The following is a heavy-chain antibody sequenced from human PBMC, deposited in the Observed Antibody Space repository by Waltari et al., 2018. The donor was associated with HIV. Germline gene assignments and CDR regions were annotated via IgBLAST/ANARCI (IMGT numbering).Heavy chain of an antibody. J-gene: IGHJ4*02. D-gene: IGHD3-22*01. CDR3: TTDEFYYGNSGYFDY. CDR1: GFTFRNAW. V-gene: IGHV3-15*05. Sequence: EVQLVESGGDLVKPGGCLSLSCAASGFTFRNAWMSWVRQAPGKGPEWVGRIKSKADGGKTDYAAPVKGRFTISRDDSKNTLYLQMNSLRFEDTAVYYCTTDEFYYGNSGYFDYWGQGTLVTVSS. CDR2: IKSKADGGKT.